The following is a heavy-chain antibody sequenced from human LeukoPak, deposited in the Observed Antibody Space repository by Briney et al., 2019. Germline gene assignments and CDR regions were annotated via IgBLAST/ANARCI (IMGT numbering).Heavy chain of an antibody. D-gene: IGHD3-10*01. J-gene: IGHJ4*02. Sequence: WGTLRLSCAASGFTFSSYGMSWVRQAPGKGLEWVSAISGSGGSTYYADSVKGRFTISRDNSKNTLYLQMNSLRAEDTAVYYCAKDSGHFDYWGQGTLVTVSS. CDR3: AKDSGHFDY. V-gene: IGHV3-23*01. CDR2: ISGSGGST. CDR1: GFTFSSYG.